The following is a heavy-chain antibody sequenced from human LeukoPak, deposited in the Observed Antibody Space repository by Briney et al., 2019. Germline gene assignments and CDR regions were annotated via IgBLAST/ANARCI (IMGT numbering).Heavy chain of an antibody. D-gene: IGHD4-17*01. V-gene: IGHV4-4*07. J-gene: IGHJ3*02. CDR3: ARDGDLDAFDI. CDR1: GGSIISYY. CDR2: IYTSGST. Sequence: SETLSLTCTLSGGSIISYYWSWLRQPAGKGLEWIGRIYTSGSTNYNPSLKSRVTISVDKSKNQFSLKLSSVTAADTAVYYGARDGDLDAFDIWGQGTVVTVSS.